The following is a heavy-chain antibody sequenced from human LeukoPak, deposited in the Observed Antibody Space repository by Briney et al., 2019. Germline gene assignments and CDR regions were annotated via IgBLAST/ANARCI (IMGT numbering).Heavy chain of an antibody. CDR3: AGVGAAGFDY. D-gene: IGHD6-13*01. V-gene: IGHV3-7*03. CDR1: GFTLTRYW. CDR2: INEDGSKK. Sequence: GGSLKLSCEASGFTLTRYWMSWVRQAPGKGPEWVANINEDGSKKYYLHSVRGRFTFSRDNARNSLYLQMNSLRVEDAAVYFCAGVGAAGFDYWGQGALVTVSS. J-gene: IGHJ4*02.